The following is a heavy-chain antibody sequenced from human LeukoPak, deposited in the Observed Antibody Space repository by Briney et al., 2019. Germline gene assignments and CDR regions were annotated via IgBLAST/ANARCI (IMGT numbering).Heavy chain of an antibody. CDR3: ARLYSSSWYYYYGMDV. D-gene: IGHD6-13*01. CDR1: GGSVSGYY. Sequence: PSETLSLTCVVSGGSVSGYYWGWIRQPPGRGLEWIGYVYYSGSTNYNPSFKSRITISVDTSRNQFSLKLSSVTAADTAVYYCARLYSSSWYYYYGMDVWGQGTTVTVSS. CDR2: VYYSGST. J-gene: IGHJ6*02. V-gene: IGHV4-59*02.